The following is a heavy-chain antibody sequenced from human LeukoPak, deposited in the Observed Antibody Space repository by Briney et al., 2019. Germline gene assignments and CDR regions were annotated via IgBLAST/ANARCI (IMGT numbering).Heavy chain of an antibody. V-gene: IGHV4-39*07. CDR3: ARDRGGYSYGSVGWFDP. CDR2: IYYSGST. Sequence: SETLSLTCIVSGGSISSSSYYWGWIRQPPGEGLEWLGNIYYSGSTYYNPSLKSRVTISVDTSKHQFSLKLSSVTDADTAVYYCARDRGGYSYGSVGWFDPWGQGTLVTVSS. CDR1: GGSISSSSYY. D-gene: IGHD5-18*01. J-gene: IGHJ5*02.